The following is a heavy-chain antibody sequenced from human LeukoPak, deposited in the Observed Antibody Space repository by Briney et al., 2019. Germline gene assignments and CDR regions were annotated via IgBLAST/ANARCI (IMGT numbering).Heavy chain of an antibody. D-gene: IGHD3-16*01. V-gene: IGHV4-4*07. CDR1: GGSFISYF. Sequence: PSETLSLTCTVSGGSFISYFWSWIRQPAGKGLEWIGRIYTSGSTSYNPSLKSRVTMSVDTSKNQFSLKMSSVTAADTAVYFCARALSEAYFDYWGQGTLVTVSS. J-gene: IGHJ4*02. CDR3: ARALSEAYFDY. CDR2: IYTSGST.